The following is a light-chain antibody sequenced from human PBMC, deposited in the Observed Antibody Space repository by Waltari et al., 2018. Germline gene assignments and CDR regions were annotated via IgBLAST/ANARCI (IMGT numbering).Light chain of an antibody. CDR2: KDS. CDR1: VLPKQY. J-gene: IGLJ2*01. CDR3: QSADSSGTYEV. V-gene: IGLV3-25*03. Sequence: SYELTQPPSVSVSPGQTARITCSGDVLPKQYAYWYQQRPGQAPVLVIYKDSERPSGIPERFSGSSSGTTVTLTISGVQAEDEADYYCQSADSSGTYEVFGGGTKLTVL.